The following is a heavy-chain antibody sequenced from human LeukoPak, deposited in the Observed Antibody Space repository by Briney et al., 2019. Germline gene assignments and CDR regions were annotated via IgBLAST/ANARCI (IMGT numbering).Heavy chain of an antibody. CDR2: ISHDGTNE. CDR1: VFTYSSYA. CDR3: ARDRIYFGPGGAFDV. V-gene: IGHV3-30*04. J-gene: IGHJ3*01. Sequence: PGGSLRLSCAASVFTYSSYAFRWVRQAPGRGLEWVAVISHDGTNEYFADSVKGRFTIFRDNSKNTLYLQMNSLRAEDTAVYYCARDRIYFGPGGAFDVWGQGTMVTVSS. D-gene: IGHD3-10*01.